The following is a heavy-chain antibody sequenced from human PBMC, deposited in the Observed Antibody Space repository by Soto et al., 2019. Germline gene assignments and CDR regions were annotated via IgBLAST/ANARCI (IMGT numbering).Heavy chain of an antibody. Sequence: QVQLVQSGAEVKKPGASVKVSCKASGYTFTSYGISWVRQAPGQGLEWRGWTSAYNGNTKYAQKHEGRLTNTPDPSTSTVEMELRSLKSDDTAVYYCAGEPNYFDSWGQGTLVTVSS. J-gene: IGHJ4*02. V-gene: IGHV1-18*01. CDR3: AGEPNYFDS. CDR2: TSAYNGNT. CDR1: GYTFTSYG.